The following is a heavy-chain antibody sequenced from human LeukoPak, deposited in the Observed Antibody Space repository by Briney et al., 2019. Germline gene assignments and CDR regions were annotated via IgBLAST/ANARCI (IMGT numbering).Heavy chain of an antibody. J-gene: IGHJ4*02. CDR3: ARKGVAVASFDY. D-gene: IGHD6-19*01. Sequence: SETLSLTCAVSGYSISSGYYWGGIRQPPGKGLEWIGSIYHSGSTYYNPSLKSRVTISVYSSKNQFSLKLSSMTAADTAVYYCARKGVAVASFDYWGQGTLVTVSS. V-gene: IGHV4-38-2*01. CDR2: IYHSGST. CDR1: GYSISSGYY.